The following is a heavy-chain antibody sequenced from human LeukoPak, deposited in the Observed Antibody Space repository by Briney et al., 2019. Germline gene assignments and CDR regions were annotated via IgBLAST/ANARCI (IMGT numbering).Heavy chain of an antibody. Sequence: SETLSLTCTVSGGSISSYYWSWIRQPPGKGLEWIGYIYSSGGTNYNPSLKSRVTISVDTSKNQFSLKLSSVTAADTAVYYCARQALTGYSYIPYYYYGMDVWGQGTTVTVSS. CDR2: IYSSGGT. J-gene: IGHJ6*02. CDR3: ARQALTGYSYIPYYYYGMDV. CDR1: GGSISSYY. D-gene: IGHD3-9*01. V-gene: IGHV4-59*08.